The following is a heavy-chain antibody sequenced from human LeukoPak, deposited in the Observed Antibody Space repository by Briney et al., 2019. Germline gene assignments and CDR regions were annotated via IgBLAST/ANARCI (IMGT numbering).Heavy chain of an antibody. Sequence: SGGSLRLSCAASGFTFSSYAMGWVRQAPGKGLEWVSAISGSGGSTYYADSVKGRFTISRDNSKNTLYLQMNSLRAEDTAVYYCAKGEGIAVAGTIAYWGQGTLVTVSS. CDR2: ISGSGGST. J-gene: IGHJ4*02. CDR1: GFTFSSYA. V-gene: IGHV3-23*01. CDR3: AKGEGIAVAGTIAY. D-gene: IGHD6-19*01.